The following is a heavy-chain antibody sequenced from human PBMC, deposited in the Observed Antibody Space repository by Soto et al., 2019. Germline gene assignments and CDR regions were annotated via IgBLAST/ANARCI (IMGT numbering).Heavy chain of an antibody. CDR3: ARDQYYYGSGSYPYYYYGMDV. J-gene: IGHJ6*02. D-gene: IGHD3-10*01. V-gene: IGHV3-48*04. Sequence: PGGSLRLSCAASGFTFNSYAMHWVRQASGKGLEWVSYISSSGSTIYYADSVKGRFTISRDNAKNSLYLQMNSLRAEDTAVYYCARDQYYYGSGSYPYYYYGMDVWGQGTTVTVSS. CDR2: ISSSGSTI. CDR1: GFTFNSYA.